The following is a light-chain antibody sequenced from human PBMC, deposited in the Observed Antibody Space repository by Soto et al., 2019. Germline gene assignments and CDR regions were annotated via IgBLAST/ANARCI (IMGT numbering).Light chain of an antibody. CDR1: RSDVGGYNF. CDR2: DVS. J-gene: IGLJ1*01. Sequence: QSVLTQPASVSGSPGQSITISCTGTRSDVGGYNFVSWYQQHPGKAPKLMIYDVSNRPSGVSNRFSGSKSGNTASLTISGLQAEVEADYYCSSYRSSSTGVFGTGTKVTVL. V-gene: IGLV2-14*01. CDR3: SSYRSSSTGV.